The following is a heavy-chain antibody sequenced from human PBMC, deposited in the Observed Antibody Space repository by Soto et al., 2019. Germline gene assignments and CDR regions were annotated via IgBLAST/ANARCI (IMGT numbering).Heavy chain of an antibody. CDR1: GDSVSNNRAG. CDR3: ARTTNWAFDY. CDR2: IYYRSQWYN. V-gene: IGHV6-1*01. D-gene: IGHD7-27*01. J-gene: IGHJ4*02. Sequence: QVQLQQSGPGLMKPSQTLSLTCAISGDSVSNNRAGWHWLRQSPSRGLEWLGRIYYRSQWYNDYALSVKSRITINPDTSMSQFSLQLKSVTPEDTAVYYCARTTNWAFDYWGQGTLVTVSS.